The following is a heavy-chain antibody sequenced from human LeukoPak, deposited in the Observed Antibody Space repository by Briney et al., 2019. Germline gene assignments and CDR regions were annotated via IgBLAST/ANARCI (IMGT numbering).Heavy chain of an antibody. Sequence: GESLKISCKSSGYSFTSYWIAWVRQMPGKGLEWMGILYPGDSDTGYSPPFQGQVTISADRSITTAYLQWSSLKASDTAMYYCARLYLPYTSAWYGSAFDIWGQGTMVTVSS. CDR1: GYSFTSYW. J-gene: IGHJ3*02. CDR2: LYPGDSDT. CDR3: ARLYLPYTSAWYGSAFDI. D-gene: IGHD6-13*01. V-gene: IGHV5-51*01.